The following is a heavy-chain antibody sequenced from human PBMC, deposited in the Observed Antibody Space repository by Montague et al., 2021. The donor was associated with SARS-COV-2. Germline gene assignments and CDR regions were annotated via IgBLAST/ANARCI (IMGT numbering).Heavy chain of an antibody. J-gene: IGHJ4*02. CDR3: ARAAWGYYDSSGYLDY. D-gene: IGHD3-22*01. V-gene: IGHV3-21*01. Sequence: SLRLSCAASGFTFSRYSMNWVRQAPGKGLEWVSSMRNSNSYIYYADSVKGRFTISRDNAKNSLYLQMNSLRAEDTGVYYCARAAWGYYDSSGYLDYWGQGALVTVSS. CDR1: GFTFSRYS. CDR2: MRNSNSYI.